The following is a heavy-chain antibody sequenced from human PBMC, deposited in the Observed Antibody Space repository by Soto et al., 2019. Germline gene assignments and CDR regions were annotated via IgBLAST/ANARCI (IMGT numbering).Heavy chain of an antibody. CDR2: IKSKTDGGTT. D-gene: IGHD6-6*01. CDR3: TSHQRWARPLYYMDV. Sequence: EVQLVESGGGLVKPGGSLRLSCAASGFTFSNAWMSWVRQAPGKGLEWVGRIKSKTDGGTTDYAAPVKCRFTISREDAKNTLYLQMNSLKTEDTAVYYCTSHQRWARPLYYMDVWGKGTTVTVSS. J-gene: IGHJ6*03. V-gene: IGHV3-15*01. CDR1: GFTFSNAW.